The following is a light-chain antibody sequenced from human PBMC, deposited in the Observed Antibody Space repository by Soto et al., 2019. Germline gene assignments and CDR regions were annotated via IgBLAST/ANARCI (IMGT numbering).Light chain of an antibody. J-gene: IGKJ2*01. CDR3: QQYGSSPYT. Sequence: EIVLTQSPGTLSLSPGERATLSCRVSQSVNNNYLGWYQQKPGQAPRLLIFGASNRATGIPDRFSGSGSGTDFTLTISRLEPEDFAVYYCQQYGSSPYTFGQGTKLEIK. CDR1: QSVNNNY. CDR2: GAS. V-gene: IGKV3-20*01.